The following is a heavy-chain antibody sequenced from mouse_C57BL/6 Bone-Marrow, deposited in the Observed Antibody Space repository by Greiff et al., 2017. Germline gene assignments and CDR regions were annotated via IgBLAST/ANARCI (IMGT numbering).Heavy chain of an antibody. V-gene: IGHV1-52*01. Sequence: QVQLQQPGAELVRPGSSVKLSCKASGYTFTSYWMHWVKQRPIQGLEWIGNIDPSDSETHYNQKFKDKATLTVDKSSSTAYMQLSSLTSEDSAVYYCARRGLGRGFAYWGQGTLVTVSA. CDR3: ARRGLGRGFAY. J-gene: IGHJ3*01. CDR2: IDPSDSET. D-gene: IGHD4-1*01. CDR1: GYTFTSYW.